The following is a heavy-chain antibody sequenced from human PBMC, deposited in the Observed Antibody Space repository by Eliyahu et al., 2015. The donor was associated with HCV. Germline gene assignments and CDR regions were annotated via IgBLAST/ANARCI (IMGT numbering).Heavy chain of an antibody. CDR3: ASLPGRGGFCSA. V-gene: IGHV4-39*02. D-gene: IGHD3-10*02. CDR1: GAFIXRWVYY. CDR2: LDFSGTT. Sequence: QVQLXESGPGXVXPSETLSXXCTVPGAFIXRWVYYWGXVRQPPGKGLECIGSLDFSGTTYYNLSLKSRVTISVDTSKSHLSLKLTSVAASDTAVYYCASLPGRGGFCSAWGPGILVTVSS. J-gene: IGHJ5*02.